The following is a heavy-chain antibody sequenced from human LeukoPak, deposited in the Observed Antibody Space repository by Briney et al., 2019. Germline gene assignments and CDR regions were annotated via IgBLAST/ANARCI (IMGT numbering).Heavy chain of an antibody. CDR2: ISVSSKTI. D-gene: IGHD3-9*01. Sequence: GGSLRLSCAASGFSFSSYNFNWVRQAPGRGLEWISYISVSSKTIYYADSVKGRFTISRDNARNSLYLQMTSLRAEDTAVYYCARLAQQRFNSDWYPDYWGQGTLSPSPQ. CDR3: ARLAQQRFNSDWYPDY. J-gene: IGHJ4*02. V-gene: IGHV3-48*04. CDR1: GFSFSSYN.